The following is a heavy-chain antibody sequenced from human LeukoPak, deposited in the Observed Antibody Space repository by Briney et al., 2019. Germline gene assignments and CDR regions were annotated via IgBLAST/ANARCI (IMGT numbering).Heavy chain of an antibody. CDR2: IRYDGSNK. J-gene: IGHJ3*02. CDR1: GFTFSSYG. Sequence: TGGSLRLSCAASGFTFSSYGMHWVRQAPGKGLEWVAFIRYDGSNKYYADSVKGRFTISRDNSKNTLYLQMNSLRAEDTAVYYCATLVLRERKDAFDIWGQGAMVTVSS. V-gene: IGHV3-30*02. D-gene: IGHD1-1*01. CDR3: ATLVLRERKDAFDI.